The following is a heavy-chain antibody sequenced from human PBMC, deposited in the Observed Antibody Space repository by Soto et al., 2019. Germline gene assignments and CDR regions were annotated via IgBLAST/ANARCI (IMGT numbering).Heavy chain of an antibody. Sequence: QVQLQESGPGLVKPSQSLSLTCTVSGGSVSSGAYYWNWIRQHPGKGLEWIGYIFYSGSTYYNPSLRSRVTISVDTSKKQFFLKLTSVTAADTAVYYCARDGGSSGMDYGMDVWGQGTTVTVSS. CDR2: IFYSGST. D-gene: IGHD3-16*01. V-gene: IGHV4-31*03. CDR3: ARDGGSSGMDYGMDV. J-gene: IGHJ6*02. CDR1: GGSVSSGAYY.